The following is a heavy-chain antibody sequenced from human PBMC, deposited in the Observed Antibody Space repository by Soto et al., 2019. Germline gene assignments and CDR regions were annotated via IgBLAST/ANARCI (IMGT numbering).Heavy chain of an antibody. CDR2: IYTSGRT. J-gene: IGHJ4*02. V-gene: IGHV4-4*07. CDR3: ARSGNSGYSPHDY. D-gene: IGHD5-12*01. Sequence: QVLLQESGPELVKPSETLSLTCTVSGGSISPYYWCWIRQPAGKGLEWVGRIYTSGRTNYNPSLKSRLAISVDTSKNQFSLRPRSVTAADTAMYYCARSGNSGYSPHDYWGQGTLVTVSS. CDR1: GGSISPYY.